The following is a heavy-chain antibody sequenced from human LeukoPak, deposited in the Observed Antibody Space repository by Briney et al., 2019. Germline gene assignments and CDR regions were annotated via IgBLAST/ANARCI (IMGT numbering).Heavy chain of an antibody. Sequence: PGGSLRLSCATSGFTFEGHGMSWVRQAPGKGLEWVSRINWNGGRTGYSDSVKGRFTISRDDAKKSVDLQMNSLRVEDTAFYYCVRGEGRGGWFDPWGQGILVTVSS. V-gene: IGHV3-20*04. CDR2: INWNGGRT. D-gene: IGHD1-26*01. CDR3: VRGEGRGGWFDP. J-gene: IGHJ5*02. CDR1: GFTFEGHG.